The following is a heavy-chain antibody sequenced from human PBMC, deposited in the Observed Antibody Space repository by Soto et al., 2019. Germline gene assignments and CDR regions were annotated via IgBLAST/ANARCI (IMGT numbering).Heavy chain of an antibody. V-gene: IGHV2-5*02. CDR3: AHRSITIFGVVDGFDY. J-gene: IGHJ4*02. Sequence: QITLKESGPTLVKPTRTLTLTCTFSGFSLSTSGVGVGWIRQPPGKALEWLALIYWDDDKRYSPSLKSRLTITKDTSKNQVVLTMTNMDPVDTATYSCAHRSITIFGVVDGFDYWGQGTLVTVSS. D-gene: IGHD3-3*01. CDR1: GFSLSTSGVG. CDR2: IYWDDDK.